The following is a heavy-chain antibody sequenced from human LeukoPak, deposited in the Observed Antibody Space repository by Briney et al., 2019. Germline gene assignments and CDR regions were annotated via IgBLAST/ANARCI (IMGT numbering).Heavy chain of an antibody. CDR1: GFTFSSSA. CDR3: AKARYCSGGTCPEWFDP. J-gene: IGHJ5*02. CDR2: ISASGGST. D-gene: IGHD2-15*01. Sequence: GGSLRLSCAASGFTFSSSAMSWVRQIPGKGLEWVSGISASGGSTSYADPVKGRFTISRDNSKNTLYLQMNSLRAEDTAIYYCAKARYCSGGTCPEWFDPWGQGTLVTVSS. V-gene: IGHV3-23*01.